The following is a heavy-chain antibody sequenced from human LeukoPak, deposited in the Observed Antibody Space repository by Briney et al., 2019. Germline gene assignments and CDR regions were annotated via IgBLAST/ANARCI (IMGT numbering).Heavy chain of an antibody. Sequence: PSETLSLTCTVSGGSISSYYWSWIRQPPGKGLEWIGYIYTSGSTNYNPSLKSRVTISVDTSKNQFSLKLSSVTAADTAVYYCAGTYSGSYPAFDYWGQGTLATVSS. D-gene: IGHD1-26*01. CDR3: AGTYSGSYPAFDY. CDR1: GGSISSYY. CDR2: IYTSGST. J-gene: IGHJ4*02. V-gene: IGHV4-4*09.